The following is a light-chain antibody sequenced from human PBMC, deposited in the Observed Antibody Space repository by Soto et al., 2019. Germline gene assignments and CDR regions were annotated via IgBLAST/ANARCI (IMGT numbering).Light chain of an antibody. Sequence: DIQSTQPPSTRAASVGDRVTINCRASQSISSWLAWYQHKPGKAPNLLIYDASSLQGGVPSRFSGSGSGTEFTLTISSLQPEDFATYYCQPYNSYSRTFGQGTKVDIK. CDR1: QSISSW. V-gene: IGKV1-5*01. CDR3: QPYNSYSRT. CDR2: DAS. J-gene: IGKJ1*01.